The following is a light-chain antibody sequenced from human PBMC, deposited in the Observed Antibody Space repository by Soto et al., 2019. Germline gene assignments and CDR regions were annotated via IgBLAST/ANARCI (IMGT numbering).Light chain of an antibody. V-gene: IGLV1-51*01. CDR1: SSNIGNNY. CDR3: ETWDSSLSAGV. CDR2: DTN. Sequence: QSVLTQPPSVSTAPGXXXXXXXSGSSSNIGNNYVSWYQQLPGTAPKLLIYDTNKRPSGIPDRFSGSKSGTSATLGITGLQTGDEADYYCETWDSSLSAGVFGTGTKLTVL. J-gene: IGLJ1*01.